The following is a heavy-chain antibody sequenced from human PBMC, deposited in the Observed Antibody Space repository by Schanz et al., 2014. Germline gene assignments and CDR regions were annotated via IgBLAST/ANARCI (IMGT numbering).Heavy chain of an antibody. J-gene: IGHJ4*02. CDR1: GFTLSSYP. Sequence: QVQLVESGGGVVQPGRSLRLSCAAYGFTLSSYPMHWVRQAPGKGLEWVAVISYDGSNKYYADSVKGRFTISRDNSKNTLYLQMNTLRAEDTAVYYCARDRGYCSGGSCLTFDYWGQGTLVTVSS. D-gene: IGHD2-15*01. CDR3: ARDRGYCSGGSCLTFDY. CDR2: ISYDGSNK. V-gene: IGHV3-30-3*01.